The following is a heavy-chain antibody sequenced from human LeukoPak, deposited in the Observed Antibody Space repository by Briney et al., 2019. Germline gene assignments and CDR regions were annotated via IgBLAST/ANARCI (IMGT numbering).Heavy chain of an antibody. CDR1: GGTFSSYT. CDR3: ATSYYDFWSYSSEYFQH. J-gene: IGHJ1*01. V-gene: IGHV1-69*02. Sequence: ASVKVSCKASGGTFSSYTISWVRQAPGQGLERMGRIIPILGIANYAQKFQGRVTITADKSTSTAYMELSRLRSDDTAVYYCATSYYDFWSYSSEYFQHWGQGTLVTVSS. D-gene: IGHD3-3*01. CDR2: IIPILGIA.